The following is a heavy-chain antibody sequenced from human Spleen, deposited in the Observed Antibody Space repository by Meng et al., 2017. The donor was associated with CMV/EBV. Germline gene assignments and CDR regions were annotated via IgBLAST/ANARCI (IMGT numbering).Heavy chain of an antibody. Sequence: VKVSCKSSGYTFTGYYVHWVRQAPGQGLEWMGGIIPILDTPNDAQRFQGRVTITAAKSTSTAYMALSSLRSEDTAVYYCASGGDTVTPYYFNSWGQGTLVTVSS. CDR1: GYTFTGYY. V-gene: IGHV1-69*06. CDR2: IIPILDTP. J-gene: IGHJ4*02. D-gene: IGHD4-17*01. CDR3: ASGGDTVTPYYFNS.